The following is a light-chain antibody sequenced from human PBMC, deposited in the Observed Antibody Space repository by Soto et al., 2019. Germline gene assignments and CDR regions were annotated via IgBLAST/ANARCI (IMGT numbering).Light chain of an antibody. Sequence: EIVMTQSPATLSVSPGARAPLSCRARQSVSSNLAWYQQKPGQAPRLLIYGASTRATGIPARFSGSGSGTEFTLTISSLQSEDFAVYYCQQYNNWPPWTFGQGTKVDIK. CDR3: QQYNNWPPWT. V-gene: IGKV3D-15*01. CDR2: GAS. CDR1: QSVSSN. J-gene: IGKJ1*01.